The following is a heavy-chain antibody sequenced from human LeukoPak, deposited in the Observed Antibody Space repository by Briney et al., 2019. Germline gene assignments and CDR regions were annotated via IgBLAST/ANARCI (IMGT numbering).Heavy chain of an antibody. CDR1: GFAFSVYA. D-gene: IGHD1-26*01. CDR2: INANSGTT. J-gene: IGHJ4*02. Sequence: GGSLRLSCTASGFAFSVYAMSWLRQPPGKGLEWVSTINANSGTTSYAASVRGRFTISRDNAKNSLYLQMNSLRAEDTAVYYCARGDSGSYYFDYWGQGTLVTVSS. CDR3: ARGDSGSYYFDY. V-gene: IGHV3-23*01.